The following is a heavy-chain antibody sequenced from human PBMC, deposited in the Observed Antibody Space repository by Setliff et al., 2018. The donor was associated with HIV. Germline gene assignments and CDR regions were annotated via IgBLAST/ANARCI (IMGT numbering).Heavy chain of an antibody. CDR3: ARTLADAFDI. D-gene: IGHD6-13*01. CDR1: GYTFTTYY. V-gene: IGHV1-46*01. J-gene: IGHJ3*02. Sequence: ASVKVSCKASGYTFTTYYMHWVRQAPGQGLEWMGIINPSGGSTSYAQKFQGRVTMTRDTSTSTVYMELSSLRSEDTAVYCRARTLADAFDIWGQGTMVTVSS. CDR2: INPSGGST.